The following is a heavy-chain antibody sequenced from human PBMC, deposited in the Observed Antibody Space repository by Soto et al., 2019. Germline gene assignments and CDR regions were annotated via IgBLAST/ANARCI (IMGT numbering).Heavy chain of an antibody. CDR1: GFTFSSYT. D-gene: IGHD3-3*01. CDR2: ILFDGSKE. CDR3: AKDRRFGNNYNLEFDY. Sequence: QVQLVESGGGVVQPGRSLRLSCAASGFTFSSYTMQWVRQAPGKGLEWVAGILFDGSKEYYAESVKDRFTVSRDNSKNTLSLQMSSLRSEDTAVYYCAKDRRFGNNYNLEFDYWGQGTRVIVSS. V-gene: IGHV3-30-3*01. J-gene: IGHJ4*02.